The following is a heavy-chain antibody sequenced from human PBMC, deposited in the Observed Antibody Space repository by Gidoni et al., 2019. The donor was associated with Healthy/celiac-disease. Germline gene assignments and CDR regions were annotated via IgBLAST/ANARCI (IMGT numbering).Heavy chain of an antibody. CDR2: IYYSGST. Sequence: QVQLQASGPGLVKPSETLSLTCTVSGCSISSYYWSWIRQPPGKGLEWIGYIYYSGSTNYNPSLKSRVTISVDTSKNQFSLKLSSVTAADTAVYYCARDRGAAAGTRWFDPWGQGTLVTVSS. D-gene: IGHD6-13*01. V-gene: IGHV4-59*01. J-gene: IGHJ5*02. CDR1: GCSISSYY. CDR3: ARDRGAAAGTRWFDP.